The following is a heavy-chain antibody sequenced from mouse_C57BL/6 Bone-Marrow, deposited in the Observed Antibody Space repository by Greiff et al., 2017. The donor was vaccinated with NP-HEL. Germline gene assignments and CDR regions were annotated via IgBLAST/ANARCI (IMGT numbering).Heavy chain of an antibody. CDR2: IRSKSNNYAT. D-gene: IGHD4-1*01. J-gene: IGHJ2*01. CDR1: GFSFNTYA. V-gene: IGHV10-1*01. CDR3: VSSNWVVPFDY. Sequence: EVQGVESGGGLVQPKGSLKLSCAASGFSFNTYAMNWVRQAPGKGLEWVARIRSKSNNYATYYADSVKDRFTISRDDSESMLYLQMNNLKTEDTAMYYCVSSNWVVPFDYWGQGTTLTVSS.